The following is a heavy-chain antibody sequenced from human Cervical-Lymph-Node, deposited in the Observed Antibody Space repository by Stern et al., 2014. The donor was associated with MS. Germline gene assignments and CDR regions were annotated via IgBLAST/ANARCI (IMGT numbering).Heavy chain of an antibody. J-gene: IGHJ6*02. CDR1: GYSFKNYW. CDR3: ARRGMDV. CDR2: IYTDDSDT. Sequence: EVQLVQSGAEVKKPGESLTISCKGFGYSFKNYWIAWVRQRHGKGLEWMGIIYTDDSDTGYSPSFQGQVTFSVDNSISTAYLQWSSLKPSDTATYFCARRGMDVWGQGTSVTVSS. V-gene: IGHV5-51*01.